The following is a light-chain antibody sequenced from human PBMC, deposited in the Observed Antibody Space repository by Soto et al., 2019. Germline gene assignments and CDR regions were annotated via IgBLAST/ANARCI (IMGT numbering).Light chain of an antibody. CDR2: DAS. CDR3: QQFSSYPLT. J-gene: IGKJ4*01. CDR1: QTVRNNY. V-gene: IGKV3-20*01. Sequence: EFVLTQSPGTLSLSPRERATLSCRASQTVRNNYLAWYQQKPGQAPRLLIYDASSRATGIPDRFSGGGSGTDFTLTISRLEPEDFAVYYCQQFSSYPLTFXGGTKVDIK.